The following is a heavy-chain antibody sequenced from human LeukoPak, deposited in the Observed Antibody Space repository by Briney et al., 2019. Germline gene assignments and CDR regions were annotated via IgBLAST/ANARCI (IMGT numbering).Heavy chain of an antibody. D-gene: IGHD1-26*01. CDR3: ARSIKEWELRGFLLDY. J-gene: IGHJ4*02. CDR2: ISSSSSYI. Sequence: PGGSLRLSCAASGFTFSSYSMNWVRQAPGKGLEWVSSISSSSSYIYYADSVKGRFTISRDNAKNSLYLQMNSLRAEDTAVYYCARSIKEWELRGFLLDYWGQGTLVTVSS. CDR1: GFTFSSYS. V-gene: IGHV3-21*01.